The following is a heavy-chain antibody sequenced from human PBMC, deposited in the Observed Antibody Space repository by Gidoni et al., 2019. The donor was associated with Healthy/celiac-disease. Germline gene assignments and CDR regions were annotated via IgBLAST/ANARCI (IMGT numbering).Heavy chain of an antibody. Sequence: EVQLVETGGGLIQPGGSLRLSCAASGFTVSSNYMSWVRQAPGKGLEWVSVIFSGGSTYYADSVKGRFTISRDNSKNTLYLQMNSLRAEDTAVYYCARERPSGYSSGWGPVQHWDQGTLVTVSS. CDR1: GFTVSSNY. V-gene: IGHV3-53*02. D-gene: IGHD6-19*01. J-gene: IGHJ1*01. CDR2: IFSGGST. CDR3: ARERPSGYSSGWGPVQH.